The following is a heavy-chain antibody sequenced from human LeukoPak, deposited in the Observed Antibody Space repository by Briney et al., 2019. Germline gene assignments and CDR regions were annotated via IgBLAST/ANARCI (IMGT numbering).Heavy chain of an antibody. CDR3: ARALGYCSSTSCWTLDY. CDR1: GYTFTSYD. Sequence: ASVKVSCKASGYTFTSYDINWVRQATRQGLEWMGWINAGNGNTKYSQEFQGRVTITRDTSASTAYMELSSLRSEDMAVYYCARALGYCSSTSCWTLDYWGQGTLVTVSS. CDR2: INAGNGNT. V-gene: IGHV1-3*03. D-gene: IGHD2-2*01. J-gene: IGHJ4*02.